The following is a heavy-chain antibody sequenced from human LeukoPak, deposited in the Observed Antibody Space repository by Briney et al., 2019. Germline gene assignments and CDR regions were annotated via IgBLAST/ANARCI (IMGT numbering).Heavy chain of an antibody. V-gene: IGHV1-2*02. D-gene: IGHD1-26*01. CDR1: GYTFTGYY. Sequence: GASVKVSCKASGYTFTGYYMHWVRQAPGQGLEWMGWIDPISGGTNYAQKFQGRVAMTRDTSITTAYMELNRLRSDDTAVYYCARGEELYLADYYYYMDVWGKGTTVTVSS. CDR3: ARGEELYLADYYYYMDV. CDR2: IDPISGGT. J-gene: IGHJ6*03.